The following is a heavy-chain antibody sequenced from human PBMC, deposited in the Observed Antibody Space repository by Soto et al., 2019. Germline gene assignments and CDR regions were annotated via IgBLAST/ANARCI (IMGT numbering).Heavy chain of an antibody. V-gene: IGHV5-10-1*01. CDR2: INPSDSYV. Sequence: LKISCQASGYSFTAYWITWVRQMPGKGLEWMATINPSDSYVDYSPSFRGHVTFSVDRSITTVYLQWNSLKASDSAMYFCTRRASSSFYHFDFWGQGALVTVS. CDR3: TRRASSSFYHFDF. J-gene: IGHJ4*02. CDR1: GYSFTAYW. D-gene: IGHD2-2*01.